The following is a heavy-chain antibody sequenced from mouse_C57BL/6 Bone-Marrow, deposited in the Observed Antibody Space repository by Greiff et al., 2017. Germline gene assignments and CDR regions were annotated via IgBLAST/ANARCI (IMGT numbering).Heavy chain of an antibody. J-gene: IGHJ4*01. D-gene: IGHD1-1*01. CDR3: ARCYGSSKYYYAMDY. CDR2: IYPGDGDT. CDR1: GYAFSSSW. Sequence: VQLQQSGPELVKPGASVKISCKASGYAFSSSWMNWVKQRPGKGLEWIGRIYPGDGDTNYNGKFKGKATLTADKSSRTAYMQLSSLTSEDSAVYFCARCYGSSKYYYAMDYWGQGTSVTVSS. V-gene: IGHV1-82*01.